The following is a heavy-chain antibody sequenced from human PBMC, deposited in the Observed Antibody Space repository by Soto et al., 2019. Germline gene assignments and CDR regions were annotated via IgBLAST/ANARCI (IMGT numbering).Heavy chain of an antibody. V-gene: IGHV4-39*02. J-gene: IGHJ6*02. Sequence: QLQLQESGPGLVKPSEILSLTCTVSGGSVSSSSYSWGWIRQSPGQGLEWIGTIYSSENTYYNPSLLSRVTLSVEPSNNDVSLKQSSVTAADTAVYYCARLYGYCISTIGHGYYGMDVWGQGTTVTVSS. CDR3: ARLYGYCISTIGHGYYGMDV. CDR1: GGSVSSSSYS. D-gene: IGHD2-2*03. CDR2: IYSSENT.